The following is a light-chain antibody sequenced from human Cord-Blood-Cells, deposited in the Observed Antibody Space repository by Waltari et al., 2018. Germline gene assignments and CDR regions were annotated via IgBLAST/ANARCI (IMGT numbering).Light chain of an antibody. V-gene: IGKV4-1*01. CDR1: PSVLYSSNNKNY. CDR3: QQYYSTPYT. J-gene: IGKJ2*01. Sequence: DIVMTQSPDSLAVSLCARATIDCKSTPSVLYSSNNKNYLAWYQQKPGQPPKLLIYWASTRESGVPDRFSGSGSGTDFTLTISSLQAEDVAVYYCQQYYSTPYTFGQGTKLEIK. CDR2: WAS.